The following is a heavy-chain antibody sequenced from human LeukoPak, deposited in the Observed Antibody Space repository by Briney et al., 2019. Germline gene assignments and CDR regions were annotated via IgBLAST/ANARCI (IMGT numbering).Heavy chain of an antibody. Sequence: GGSLRLSCAASGFTFSSYAMSWVRQAPAKGLEWVSSISGSGASTYYADSVKGRFTISRDNSKTTLYLQMNSLRAEDTAVYYCARVAQYSSVSGMDVWGQGTTVTVSS. V-gene: IGHV3-23*01. J-gene: IGHJ6*02. CDR3: ARVAQYSSVSGMDV. D-gene: IGHD6-19*01. CDR2: ISGSGAST. CDR1: GFTFSSYA.